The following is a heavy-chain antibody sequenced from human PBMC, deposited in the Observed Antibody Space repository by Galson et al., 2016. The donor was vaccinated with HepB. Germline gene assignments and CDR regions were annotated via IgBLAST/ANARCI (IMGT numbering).Heavy chain of an antibody. V-gene: IGHV4-61*01. J-gene: IGHJ5*02. CDR3: SSGEGWSGYIRRGFDP. Sequence: SETLSLTCTVSADSVSGGIYFWNWIRQPPGKGLEWIGCLSNSGSTNYNPSLKSRVTMSFDTSRNQFSLRLTSATAADTAVYYCSSGEGWSGYIRRGFDPWGQGTQVSVSS. D-gene: IGHD5-12*01. CDR1: ADSVSGGIYF. CDR2: LSNSGST.